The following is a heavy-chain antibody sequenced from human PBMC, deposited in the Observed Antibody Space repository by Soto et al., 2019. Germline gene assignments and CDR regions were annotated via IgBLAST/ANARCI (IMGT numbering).Heavy chain of an antibody. Sequence: PSETLSLTCTVSGGSISSYYWSWIRQPPGKGLEWIGYIYYSGSTNYNPSLKSRVTISVDTSKNQFSLKLSSVTAADTAVYYCARAGAARPDYSYYYGMDVWGQGTTVTVSS. D-gene: IGHD6-6*01. CDR3: ARAGAARPDYSYYYGMDV. CDR2: IYYSGST. CDR1: GGSISSYY. V-gene: IGHV4-59*01. J-gene: IGHJ6*02.